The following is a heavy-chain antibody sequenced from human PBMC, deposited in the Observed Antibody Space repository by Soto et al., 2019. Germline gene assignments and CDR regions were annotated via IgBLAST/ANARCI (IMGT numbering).Heavy chain of an antibody. V-gene: IGHV3-23*01. D-gene: IGHD6-6*01. CDR2: IGGSGGST. Sequence: EVQLLESGGGLVQPGGSLRLSCAASGFTFSTYAMSWVRQAPGKGLEWVSAIGGSGGSTYYADSVKGRFTISRDKSKKTLYLQMNSLRAEDTAVYYCAKNWDTTSSSSSHWGQGTLVTVSS. CDR1: GFTFSTYA. J-gene: IGHJ4*02. CDR3: AKNWDTTSSSSSH.